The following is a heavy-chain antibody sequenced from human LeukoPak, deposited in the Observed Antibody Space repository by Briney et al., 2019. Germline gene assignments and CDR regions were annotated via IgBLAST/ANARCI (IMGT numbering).Heavy chain of an antibody. CDR3: ARSSRLAPGILRFDP. D-gene: IGHD3-16*01. CDR1: GGSIISYY. V-gene: IGHV4-59*01. Sequence: PSETLPLTCTVSGGSIISYYWSWIRQPPGKGLEWIGYIYYSGSTNYNPSLKSRVTISVDTSKNQFSLKLSSVTAADTAVYYCARSSRLAPGILRFDPWGQGTLVTVSS. J-gene: IGHJ5*02. CDR2: IYYSGST.